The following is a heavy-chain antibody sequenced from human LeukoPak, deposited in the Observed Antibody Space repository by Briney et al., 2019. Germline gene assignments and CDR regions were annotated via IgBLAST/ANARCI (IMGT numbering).Heavy chain of an antibody. D-gene: IGHD5-24*01. J-gene: IGHJ3*01. V-gene: IGHV4-59*08. CDR2: VSYSGDT. Sequence: SETLSLTCTVSDGSIRSNFWSWVRQPPGKGLQWIGSVSYSGDTNYNPSLKSRLTISIDTSKHQFSLTLRSVTAADTAVYYCARRERWLQSRVDAFDLWGQGTMVTVSS. CDR1: DGSIRSNF. CDR3: ARRERWLQSRVDAFDL.